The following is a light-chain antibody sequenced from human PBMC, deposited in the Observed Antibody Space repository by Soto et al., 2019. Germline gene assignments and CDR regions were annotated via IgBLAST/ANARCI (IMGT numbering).Light chain of an antibody. Sequence: EIVMTQSPLSLPVTPGEPASISCRSSQSLLHTNGYNYLDWFLQKPGQSPQLLIYLGSNRASGVPDRLSGSGSGTDFTLKISRVEAEDVGVYYCMQALQTPPMYTFGQGTKLEIK. V-gene: IGKV2-28*01. CDR3: MQALQTPPMYT. CDR1: QSLLHTNGYNY. CDR2: LGS. J-gene: IGKJ2*01.